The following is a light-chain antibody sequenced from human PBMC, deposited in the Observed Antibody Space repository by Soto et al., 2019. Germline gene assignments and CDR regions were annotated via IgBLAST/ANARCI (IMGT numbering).Light chain of an antibody. J-gene: IGKJ1*01. CDR2: SAS. V-gene: IGKV3-15*01. CDR1: QSVSSN. CDR3: QQYNNWLWT. Sequence: EIVMTQSPATLSVSPGERATLSCRASQSVSSNLAWYQQKPGQAPRLLIYSASTRATGIPARFSGSGSGTEFTLTISSLQSEDFAVYYCQQYNNWLWTFGQGTKVELK.